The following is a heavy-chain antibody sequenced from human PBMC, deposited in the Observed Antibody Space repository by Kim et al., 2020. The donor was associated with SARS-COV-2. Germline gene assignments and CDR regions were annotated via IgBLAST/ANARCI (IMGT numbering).Heavy chain of an antibody. CDR2: IYSAGNT. D-gene: IGHD5-12*01. CDR3: ATSGYDYRGGRY. Sequence: GGSLRLSCAASGFSVSSNYMSWVRQAPGKGLEWVPVIYSAGNTYYGDSVKGRFTISRDNSNNILYLQMNSLRAEDTGLYYCATSGYDYRGGRYWGQGTLV. V-gene: IGHV3-53*01. J-gene: IGHJ4*02. CDR1: GFSVSSNY.